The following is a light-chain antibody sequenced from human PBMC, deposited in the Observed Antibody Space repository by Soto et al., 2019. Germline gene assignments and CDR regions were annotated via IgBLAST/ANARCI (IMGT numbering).Light chain of an antibody. CDR1: QSVSSN. J-gene: IGKJ2*01. CDR3: QQYNNWPPVT. Sequence: EIVMTQSPATLSASPGERATLSCRASQSVSSNLAWYQQKPGQAPRLLIYGASTRATGIPARFSGSGSGTEFNLTISSLQSEDFAVYYCQQYNNWPPVTFGQGTKLEIK. CDR2: GAS. V-gene: IGKV3-15*01.